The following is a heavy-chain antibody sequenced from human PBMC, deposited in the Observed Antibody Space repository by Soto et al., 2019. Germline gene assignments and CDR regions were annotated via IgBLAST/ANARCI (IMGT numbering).Heavy chain of an antibody. D-gene: IGHD3-22*01. V-gene: IGHV1-69*05. J-gene: IGHJ4*02. CDR3: ASHYDTSGYYRFGDY. Sequence: QVQLVQSGAEVKKPGSSVKVSCKASGGTFSSYAISWVRQAPGQGLEWMGGIIPIFGTANYAQKFQGRVTITTNEATSTANMELSSLRSEYTAVYYYASHYDTSGYYRFGDYWGQGTLVTVSS. CDR2: IIPIFGTA. CDR1: GGTFSSYA.